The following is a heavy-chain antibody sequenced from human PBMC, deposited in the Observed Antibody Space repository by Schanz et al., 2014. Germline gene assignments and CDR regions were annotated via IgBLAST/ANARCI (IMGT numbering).Heavy chain of an antibody. CDR1: GFTFSSYG. CDR3: ARDGEAAAGCDY. CDR2: IWYDGSNK. D-gene: IGHD6-13*01. V-gene: IGHV3-33*01. Sequence: QVQLVESGGGVVQPGRSLRLSCAASGFTFSSYGMHWVRQAPGKGLEWVAVIWYDGSNKYYADSVKGRFTISRDNSKNTLFLQMNSLRSEDTAVYYCARDGEAAAGCDYWGQGTLVTASS. J-gene: IGHJ4*02.